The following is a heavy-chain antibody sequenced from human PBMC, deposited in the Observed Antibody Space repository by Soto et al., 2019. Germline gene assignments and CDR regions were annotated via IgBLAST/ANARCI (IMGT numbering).Heavy chain of an antibody. CDR1: GFTFSSYG. CDR2: IWYDGSNK. Sequence: GGSLRLSCAASGFTFSSYGMHWVRQAPGKGLEWVAVIWYDGSNKYYADSVKGRFTISRDNSKNTLYLQMNSLRAEDTAVYYCARDHYVTMVRGVFYYYGMDVWGQGTTVTVSS. CDR3: ARDHYVTMVRGVFYYYGMDV. V-gene: IGHV3-33*01. J-gene: IGHJ6*02. D-gene: IGHD3-10*01.